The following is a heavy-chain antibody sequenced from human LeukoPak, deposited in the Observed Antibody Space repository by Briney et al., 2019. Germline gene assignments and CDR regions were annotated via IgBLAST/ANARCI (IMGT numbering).Heavy chain of an antibody. CDR1: GYTFTDYD. CDR3: ARGLRYQLLSLLLGYYMDV. J-gene: IGHJ6*03. Sequence: GASVKVSCKASGYTFTDYDINWVRQAPGQGLEWMGWMNPNSGNTGYVQKFQGRVTITRNTSINTAYMELDSLRSEDTAVYYCARGLRYQLLSLLLGYYMDVWGKGTTVTVSS. V-gene: IGHV1-8*03. CDR2: MNPNSGNT. D-gene: IGHD2-2*01.